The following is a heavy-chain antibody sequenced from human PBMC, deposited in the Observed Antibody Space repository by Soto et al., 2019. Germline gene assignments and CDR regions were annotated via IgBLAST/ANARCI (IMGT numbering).Heavy chain of an antibody. V-gene: IGHV5-51*01. J-gene: IGHJ5*02. CDR1: GYSFTSYW. CDR2: IYPGDSDT. CDR3: ARWGHGGSSWYATKNWFDP. Sequence: GESLKISCKGSGYSFTSYWIGWVGQMPGKGLEWMGIIYPGDSDTRYSPSFQGQVTISADKSISTAYLQWSSLKASDTAMYYCARWGHGGSSWYATKNWFDPWGQGTLVTVSS. D-gene: IGHD6-13*01.